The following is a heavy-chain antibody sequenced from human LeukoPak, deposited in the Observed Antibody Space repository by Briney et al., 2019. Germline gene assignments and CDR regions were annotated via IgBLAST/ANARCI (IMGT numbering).Heavy chain of an antibody. D-gene: IGHD6-19*01. Sequence: QPGGSLRLSCAASGFTFSNHGMHWVRQAPGKGLEWVAVISYDGSNKYYADSVKGRFTISRDNSKNTLFLQLNSLRAEDTAVYYCAKGSNNGWYGTSCDYWGQGTLVTVSS. CDR3: AKGSNNGWYGTSCDY. J-gene: IGHJ4*02. CDR2: ISYDGSNK. V-gene: IGHV3-30*18. CDR1: GFTFSNHG.